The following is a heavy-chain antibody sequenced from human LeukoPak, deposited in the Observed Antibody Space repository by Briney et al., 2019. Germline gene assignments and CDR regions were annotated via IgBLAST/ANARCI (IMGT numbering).Heavy chain of an antibody. D-gene: IGHD6-13*01. J-gene: IGHJ4*02. Sequence: SETLSLTCTVSGGSITSYYWSWIRQPPGKGLEWIGYIYYSGSTNYNPSLTSRVTISVDTSMNQFSLKLSSVTAADTAVYYCASSSWYPYYFNYWGQGTLVAVSS. V-gene: IGHV4-59*08. CDR2: IYYSGST. CDR3: ASSSWYPYYFNY. CDR1: GGSITSYY.